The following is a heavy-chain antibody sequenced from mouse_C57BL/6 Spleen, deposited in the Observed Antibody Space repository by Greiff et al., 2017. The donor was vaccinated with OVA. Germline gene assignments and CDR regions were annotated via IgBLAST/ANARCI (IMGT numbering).Heavy chain of an antibody. D-gene: IGHD2-3*01. CDR1: GFNIKDDY. Sequence: EVQLQQSGAELVRPGASVKLSCTASGFNIKDDYMHWVKQRPEQGLEWIGWIDPENGDTEYASKFQGKATITADTSSNTAYLQLSSLTSEDTAVYYGTTDGPFDYWGQGTTLTVSS. CDR3: TTDGPFDY. J-gene: IGHJ2*01. V-gene: IGHV14-4*01. CDR2: IDPENGDT.